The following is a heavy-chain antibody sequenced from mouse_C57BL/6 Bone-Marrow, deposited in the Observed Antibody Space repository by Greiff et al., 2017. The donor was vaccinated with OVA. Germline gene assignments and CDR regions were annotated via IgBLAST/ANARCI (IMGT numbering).Heavy chain of an antibody. Sequence: VQLQQSGAELVRPGASVKLSCTASGFTITDDYMHWVQQRPEQGLEWIGWIDPENGDTESASKLQGKATITAATSSNTAYRQLSSLTSEDTAVYYCTTEGVVYYGDDYWGQGTTLTVSS. CDR1: GFTITDDY. V-gene: IGHV14-4*01. D-gene: IGHD2-13*01. CDR2: IDPENGDT. CDR3: TTEGVVYYGDDY. J-gene: IGHJ2*01.